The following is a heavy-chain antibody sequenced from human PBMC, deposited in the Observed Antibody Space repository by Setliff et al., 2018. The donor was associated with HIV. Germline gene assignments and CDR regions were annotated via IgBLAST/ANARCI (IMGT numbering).Heavy chain of an antibody. D-gene: IGHD7-27*01. J-gene: IGHJ6*03. CDR3: ARRGTGDYYYYYYMDV. CDR2: MNPNSGNT. V-gene: IGHV1-8*01. Sequence: ASVKVSCKASGYTFTSYDINWVRQATGQGLEWMGWMNPNSGNTGYAQEFQGRVTMTRNTSISTAYMELSSLRSEDTAVYYCARRGTGDYYYYYYMDVWGKGTTVTVSS. CDR1: GYTFTSYD.